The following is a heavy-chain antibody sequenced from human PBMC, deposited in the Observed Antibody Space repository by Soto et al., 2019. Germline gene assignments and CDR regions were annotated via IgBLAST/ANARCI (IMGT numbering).Heavy chain of an antibody. Sequence: QVQLVQSGAEVKKPGSSVKVSCKASGGTFSSYTISWVRQAPGQRLEWMGRIIPILGIANYAQKFQGRVTITADKSTSTAYMELSSLRSEDTAVYYCARGVYGDYNTFDYWGQGTLVTVSS. CDR3: ARGVYGDYNTFDY. J-gene: IGHJ4*02. D-gene: IGHD4-17*01. CDR1: GGTFSSYT. CDR2: IIPILGIA. V-gene: IGHV1-69*02.